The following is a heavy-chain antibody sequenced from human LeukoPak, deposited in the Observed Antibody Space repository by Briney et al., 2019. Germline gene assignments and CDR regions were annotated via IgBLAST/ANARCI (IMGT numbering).Heavy chain of an antibody. V-gene: IGHV4-39*01. CDR1: DGSITRSSYY. CDR2: IYYSGIT. J-gene: IGHJ4*02. Sequence: SETLSLTCTVSDGSITRSSYYWGWIRQTPGEGLDWIGSIYYSGITYYNPSLQGRVTMSVDTSRNQFSLKLSSVTAADTAVYYCASEQIAAAGTLYYFDYWGQGALVTVSS. D-gene: IGHD6-13*01. CDR3: ASEQIAAAGTLYYFDY.